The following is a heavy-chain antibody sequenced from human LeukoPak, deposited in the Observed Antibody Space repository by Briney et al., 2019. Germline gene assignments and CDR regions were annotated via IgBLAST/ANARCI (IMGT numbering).Heavy chain of an antibody. D-gene: IGHD2-15*01. CDR1: GCSFTSYW. Sequence: GESLKISCKGSGCSFTSYWISWVRQMPGKGLEWMGRIDPSDSYTNYSPSFQGHVTISADKSISTAYLQWSSLKASDTAMYYCARQGELYCSGGSCNRLDPWGQGTLVTVSS. J-gene: IGHJ5*02. CDR3: ARQGELYCSGGSCNRLDP. V-gene: IGHV5-10-1*01. CDR2: IDPSDSYT.